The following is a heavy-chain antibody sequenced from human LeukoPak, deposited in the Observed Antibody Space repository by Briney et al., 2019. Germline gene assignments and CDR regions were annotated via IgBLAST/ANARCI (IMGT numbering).Heavy chain of an antibody. Sequence: GASVKVSCKASGYTFTSYGIRWVRQAPGQGLEWMGWISAYNGNTNYAQKLQGRVTMTTDTSTGTAYMELRSLRSDDTAVYYCARDRNYYGSGSYLAFDYWGQGTLVTVSS. J-gene: IGHJ4*02. D-gene: IGHD3-10*01. CDR3: ARDRNYYGSGSYLAFDY. CDR2: ISAYNGNT. CDR1: GYTFTSYG. V-gene: IGHV1-18*01.